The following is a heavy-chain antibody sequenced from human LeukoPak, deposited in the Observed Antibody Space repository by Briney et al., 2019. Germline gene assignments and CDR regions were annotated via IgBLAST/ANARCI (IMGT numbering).Heavy chain of an antibody. V-gene: IGHV1-8*01. CDR3: ASLRDIAVTGSYGMDV. D-gene: IGHD6-19*01. Sequence: ASVKVSCKASGYALTTYDINWVRQATGQGLEWVGWMNPDSGSTGSAQKFQGRVIMTRDTSISTVYMELSNLRYEDTAVYYCASLRDIAVTGSYGMDVWGQGTAVTVSS. J-gene: IGHJ6*02. CDR1: GYALTTYD. CDR2: MNPDSGST.